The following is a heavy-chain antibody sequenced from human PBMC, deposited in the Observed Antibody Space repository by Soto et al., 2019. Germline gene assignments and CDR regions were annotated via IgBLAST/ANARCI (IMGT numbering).Heavy chain of an antibody. CDR3: ATLHGGLFDY. J-gene: IGHJ4*02. CDR2: ISYSGST. Sequence: SETLSLTCAISGGSISSYFWTWIRQPPGKGLESIGYISYSGSTNYNPSLKSRVTISVDTSKNQFSLKLSSVTAADTAVYYCATLHGGLFDYWGQGILVTVSS. V-gene: IGHV4-59*01. CDR1: GGSISSYF. D-gene: IGHD3-10*01.